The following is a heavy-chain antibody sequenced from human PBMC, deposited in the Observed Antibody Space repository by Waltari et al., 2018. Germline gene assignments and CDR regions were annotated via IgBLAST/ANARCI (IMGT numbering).Heavy chain of an antibody. CDR2: INHGGST. CDR1: GGSFSGYY. D-gene: IGHD6-13*01. Sequence: QVQLQQWGAGLLKPSETLSLTCAVYGGSFSGYYWSWIRQPPGKGLEWIGEINHGGSTNNNPSRKSGVTISVDTSKKQFSLKLSSVTAADTAVYYCAREQVYSSPGDFDYWGQGTLVTVSS. CDR3: AREQVYSSPGDFDY. J-gene: IGHJ4*02. V-gene: IGHV4-34*01.